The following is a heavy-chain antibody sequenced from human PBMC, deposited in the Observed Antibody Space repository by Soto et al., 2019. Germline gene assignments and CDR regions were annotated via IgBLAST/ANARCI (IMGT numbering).Heavy chain of an antibody. CDR2: IYHSGST. CDR3: ARENNVLPGGYFDY. Sequence: SETLSLTCAVYGGSFSGYYWSWIRQPPGKGLEWIEYIYHSGSTYYNPSLKSRVTISVDRSKNQFSLKLSSVTAADTAVYYCARENNVLPGGYFDYWGQGTLVTVSS. J-gene: IGHJ4*02. CDR1: GGSFSGYY. D-gene: IGHD3-10*01. V-gene: IGHV4-34*01.